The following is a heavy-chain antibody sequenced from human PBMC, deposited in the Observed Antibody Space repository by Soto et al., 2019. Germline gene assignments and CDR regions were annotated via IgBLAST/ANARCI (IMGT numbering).Heavy chain of an antibody. CDR3: TRAVTTSVHYGRDV. CDR2: ISPSGGST. V-gene: IGHV1-46*01. CDR1: GYTFTSYY. Sequence: QVQLVQSGAEVKKPGASVKVSCKASGYTFTSYYMHWVRQAPGQGLEWMGIISPSGGSTNYAQNCHGRVTMTSDTSTSTVYMELSSLRSEDTAMYYCTRAVTTSVHYGRDVWGQGTTVTVSS. D-gene: IGHD4-4*01. J-gene: IGHJ6*02.